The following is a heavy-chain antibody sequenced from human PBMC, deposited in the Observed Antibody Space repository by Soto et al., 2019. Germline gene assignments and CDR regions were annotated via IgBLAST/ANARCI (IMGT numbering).Heavy chain of an antibody. D-gene: IGHD2-2*01. CDR3: ARQNIVVVHWFDP. CDR1: GGSISSSSYY. V-gene: IGHV4-39*01. CDR2: IYYSGST. J-gene: IGHJ5*02. Sequence: QLQLQESGPGLVKPSETLSLTCTVSGGSISSSSYYWGWIRQPPGKGLEWIGSIYYSGSTYYNPSLKSRVTISVDTSKNQFSLKLSSVTAADTAVYYCARQNIVVVHWFDPWGQGTLVTVSS.